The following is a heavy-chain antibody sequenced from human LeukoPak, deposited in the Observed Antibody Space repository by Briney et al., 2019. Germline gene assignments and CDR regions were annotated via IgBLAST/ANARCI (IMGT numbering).Heavy chain of an antibody. CDR2: IIPIFGAA. V-gene: IGHV1-69*13. CDR1: GGTFSSYA. J-gene: IGHJ4*02. D-gene: IGHD6-13*01. CDR3: ARDSGIAAAGYYDY. Sequence: SVKVSCKASGGTFSSYAISWVRQAPGQGLEWMGGIIPIFGAANYAQKFQGRVTITADESTSTAYMELSSLRSEDTAVYYCARDSGIAAAGYYDYWGQGTLVTVSS.